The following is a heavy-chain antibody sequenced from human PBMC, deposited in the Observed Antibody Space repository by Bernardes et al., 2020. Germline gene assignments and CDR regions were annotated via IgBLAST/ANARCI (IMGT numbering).Heavy chain of an antibody. D-gene: IGHD2-2*01. Sequence: WSLRVDCAASGFTFSSYAMSWVRQAPGKGLEWVSAISGSGGSTYYADSVKGRFTISRDNSKNTLYLQMNSLRAEDTAVYYCAKNVVPAAKGYMDVWGKGTTVTGSS. V-gene: IGHV3-23*01. CDR2: ISGSGGST. J-gene: IGHJ6*03. CDR1: GFTFSSYA. CDR3: AKNVVPAAKGYMDV.